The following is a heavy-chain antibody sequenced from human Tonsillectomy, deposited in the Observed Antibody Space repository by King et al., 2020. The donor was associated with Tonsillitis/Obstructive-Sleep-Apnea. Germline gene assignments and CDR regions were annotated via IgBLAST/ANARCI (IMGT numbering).Heavy chain of an antibody. J-gene: IGHJ5*02. CDR2: INHSGST. CDR3: ARDEWPQGFDP. D-gene: IGHD3-3*01. CDR1: GGSFSGYY. V-gene: IGHV4-34*01. Sequence: VQLQQWGAGLLKPSETLSLTCAVYGGSFSGYYWSWIRQPLGKGLEWIGEINHSGSTNYNPSLKSRVTMSVDTSKNQFSLKLSSVTAADTGVYYCARDEWPQGFDPWGQGTLVTVSS.